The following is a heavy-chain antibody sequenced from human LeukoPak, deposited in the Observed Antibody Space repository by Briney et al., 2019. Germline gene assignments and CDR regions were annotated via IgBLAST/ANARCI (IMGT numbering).Heavy chain of an antibody. V-gene: IGHV1-2*02. CDR1: GYTFTGYY. Sequence: ASVKVSCKASGYTFTGYYMHWVRQAPGQGREWMGWINPNSGGTNYAQKFQGRVTMTRDTSISTAYMELSRLRSDDTAVYYCARGDDYVWGSYWHLDYWGQGTLVTVSS. CDR2: INPNSGGT. D-gene: IGHD3-16*01. CDR3: ARGDDYVWGSYWHLDY. J-gene: IGHJ4*02.